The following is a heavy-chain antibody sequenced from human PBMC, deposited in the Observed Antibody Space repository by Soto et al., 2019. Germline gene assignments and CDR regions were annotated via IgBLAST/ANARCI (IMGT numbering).Heavy chain of an antibody. J-gene: IGHJ3*02. CDR1: GFTFRSYA. Sequence: EVQLLESGGGLVEPGGSLRLSCAASGFTFRSYAMTWVRQAPGKGLECVSYTGGGGVSTYYPDSVKGRFTSSRDDSKNTLYLQMNSLWAEDTALYCCAKIVGGGSQHDACDIWGQGTRVTVSS. CDR3: AKIVGGGSQHDACDI. D-gene: IGHD2-15*01. CDR2: TGGGGVST. V-gene: IGHV3-23*01.